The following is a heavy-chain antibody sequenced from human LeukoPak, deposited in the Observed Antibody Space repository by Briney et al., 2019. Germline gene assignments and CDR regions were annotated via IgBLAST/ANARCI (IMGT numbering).Heavy chain of an antibody. CDR3: ARAPNGVYCTSSSCHLDY. CDR1: GFTFTNYA. CDR2: ISGRGGNT. J-gene: IGHJ4*02. Sequence: GGSLRLSCAASGFTFTNYAMNWVRQAPGKGLEWVSGISGRGGNTYYADSVKGRFTISRDNSKNTLYLQMNSLRAEDTAVYYCARAPNGVYCTSSSCHLDYWGQGTLVTVSS. D-gene: IGHD2-2*01. V-gene: IGHV3-23*01.